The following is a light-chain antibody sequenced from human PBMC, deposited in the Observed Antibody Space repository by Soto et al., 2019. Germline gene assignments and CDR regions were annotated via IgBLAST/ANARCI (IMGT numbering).Light chain of an antibody. CDR2: GAS. CDR1: QSVSSNY. V-gene: IGKV3-20*01. CDR3: QQYGSSPLT. J-gene: IGKJ4*01. Sequence: EIVLTQSPGTLSLSPGERATLSCRASQSVSSNYLAWYQQNPGQAPRLLIYGASSRATGIPDRFSGSGSGTDFILTISRLEPEEFAVYYCQQYGSSPLTFGGGTKVEIK.